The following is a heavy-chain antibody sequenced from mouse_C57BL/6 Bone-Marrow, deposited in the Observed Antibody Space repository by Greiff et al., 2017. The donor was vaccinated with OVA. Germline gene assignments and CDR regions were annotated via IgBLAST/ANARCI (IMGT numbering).Heavy chain of an antibody. CDR1: GFSLTSYG. V-gene: IGHV2-5*01. J-gene: IGHJ4*01. Sequence: VQVVESGPGLVQPSQSLSITCTVSGFSLTSYGVHWVRQSPGKGLEWLGVIWSGGSTDFNAAFMYSQSIIKDNSKSRFFFKMTSLQTYDPAIFYGGKRGYYYAGYCIDYWGQGTSVTVSS. CDR3: GKRGYYYAGYCIDY. CDR2: IWSGGST. D-gene: IGHD1-1*01.